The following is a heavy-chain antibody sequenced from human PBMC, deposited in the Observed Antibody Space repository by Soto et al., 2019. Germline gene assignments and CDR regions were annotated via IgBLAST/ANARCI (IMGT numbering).Heavy chain of an antibody. CDR3: ARSRDGYIFDY. J-gene: IGHJ4*02. CDR2: IYYSGST. V-gene: IGHV4-31*03. Sequence: SETLSLTCTVSGGSISSGGYYWSWIRQHPGKGLEWIGYIYYSGSTYYNPSLKSRVTISVDTSKNQFSLKLSSVTAADTAVYYCARSRDGYIFDYWGQGTLVTVSS. D-gene: IGHD5-12*01. CDR1: GGSISSGGYY.